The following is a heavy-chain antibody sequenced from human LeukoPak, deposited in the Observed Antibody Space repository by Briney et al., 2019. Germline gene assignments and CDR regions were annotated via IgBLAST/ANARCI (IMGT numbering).Heavy chain of an antibody. CDR2: ISGSGVST. V-gene: IGHV3-23*01. CDR3: AKIRGRDDWYYFDY. J-gene: IGHJ4*02. D-gene: IGHD5-24*01. Sequence: AGGSLRLSCAASGFTFSSYAMSRVRQAPGKGLEWVSGISGSGVSTYYVDSVKGRFTISRDNSKNTFYLQMNSLRAEDMAVYYCAKIRGRDDWYYFDYWGQGTLVTVSS. CDR1: GFTFSSYA.